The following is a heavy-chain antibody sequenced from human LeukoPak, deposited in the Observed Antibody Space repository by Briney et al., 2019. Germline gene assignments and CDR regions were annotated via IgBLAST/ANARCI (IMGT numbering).Heavy chain of an antibody. D-gene: IGHD6-19*01. V-gene: IGHV3-74*01. Sequence: PGGPLRLSCAPPGFTLSIYWMHCVRHAPEKRRVCVSRINSDGSSTSYADSVKGRFTISRDNAKNALYLQMNSLRPEDTAVYYCARVRSSGWSYFDYWGQGTLVTVSS. CDR1: GFTLSIYW. CDR2: INSDGSST. CDR3: ARVRSSGWSYFDY. J-gene: IGHJ4*02.